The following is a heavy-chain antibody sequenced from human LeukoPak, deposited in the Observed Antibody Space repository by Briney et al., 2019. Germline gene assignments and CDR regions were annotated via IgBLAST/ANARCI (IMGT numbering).Heavy chain of an antibody. Sequence: GESLKISCKGSGYTFTNYWIGWVRQMPGKGLEWMGVIYPTGSDIRYSPSFQGQVTISVDKSVSTAYLQWNTLKASDTAMYYCVRPTSVMTGPKVEYWGQGTMVIVSS. CDR2: IYPTGSDI. CDR3: VRPTSVMTGPKVEY. CDR1: GYTFTNYW. V-gene: IGHV5-51*01. J-gene: IGHJ4*02.